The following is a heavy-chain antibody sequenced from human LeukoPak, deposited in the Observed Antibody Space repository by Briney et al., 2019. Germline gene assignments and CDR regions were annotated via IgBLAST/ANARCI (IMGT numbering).Heavy chain of an antibody. CDR1: GFTFSSYA. D-gene: IGHD3-22*01. Sequence: GGSLRLSCAASGFTFSSYAMHWVRQAPGKGLEWVAVISYDGSNKYYADSVKGRFTISRDNSKNTLYLQMNSLRAEDTAVYYCAKSYYYDSSGHYGVIDYWGQGTLVTVSS. CDR2: ISYDGSNK. CDR3: AKSYYYDSSGHYGVIDY. J-gene: IGHJ4*02. V-gene: IGHV3-30*04.